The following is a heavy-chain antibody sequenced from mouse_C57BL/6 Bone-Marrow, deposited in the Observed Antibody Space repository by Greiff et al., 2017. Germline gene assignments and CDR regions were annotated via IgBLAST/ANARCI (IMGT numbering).Heavy chain of an antibody. Sequence: VQLQQPGAELVKPGASVKVSCKASGYTFTSYWMHWVKQRPGQGLEWIGRIHPYDSDTNYTQQFKGKATLTVDKSSSTAYMQLSSLTSEDSAVYYWAILHYYGSSDYTDYWGEGTTLTVAS. D-gene: IGHD1-1*01. CDR2: IHPYDSDT. V-gene: IGHV1-74*01. CDR3: AILHYYGSSDYTDY. CDR1: GYTFTSYW. J-gene: IGHJ2*01.